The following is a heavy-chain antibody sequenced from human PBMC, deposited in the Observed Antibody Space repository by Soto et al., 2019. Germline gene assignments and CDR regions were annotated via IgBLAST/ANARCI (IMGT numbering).Heavy chain of an antibody. Sequence: EVQLSESGGGLVQPGGSVRLSCAASGFSFAGYALTWVRLAPGKGLEWVASISGGGGSTYYADSVKGRFSISRDNSNRMVYLQMGSLTPGDTAVYYCAKTETFNGYYNAFDYWGQGTRVTVSS. CDR1: GFSFAGYA. J-gene: IGHJ4*02. V-gene: IGHV3-23*01. CDR2: ISGGGGST. D-gene: IGHD3-9*01. CDR3: AKTETFNGYYNAFDY.